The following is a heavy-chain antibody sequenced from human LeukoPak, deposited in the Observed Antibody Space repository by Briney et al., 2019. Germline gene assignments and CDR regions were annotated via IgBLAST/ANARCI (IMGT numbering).Heavy chain of an antibody. V-gene: IGHV3-7*03. D-gene: IGHD6-6*01. CDR2: ISSDGSEG. CDR3: ARSSYSSSSSV. Sequence: GGSLRLSCAVSGFTFSGFWMSWSRQAPGKGLEWVASISSDGSEGYYADVVKGRFTISRDNAKNSLYLQINSLRAEDTAVYYCARSSYSSSSSVWGQGTMVTVSS. J-gene: IGHJ3*01. CDR1: GFTFSGFW.